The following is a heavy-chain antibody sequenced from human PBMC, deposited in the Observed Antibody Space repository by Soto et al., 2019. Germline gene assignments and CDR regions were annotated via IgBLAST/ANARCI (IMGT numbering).Heavy chain of an antibody. D-gene: IGHD3-3*01. J-gene: IGHJ3*02. CDR1: GFTFSSYS. CDR2: ISSSSSYI. Sequence: GGSLRLSCAASGFTFSSYSMNWVRQAPGKGLEWVSSISSSSSYIYYADSVKGRFTISRDNAKNSLYLQMNSLRAEDTAVYYCAREFTMGYQFAFDIWGQGTMVTVS. V-gene: IGHV3-21*01. CDR3: AREFTMGYQFAFDI.